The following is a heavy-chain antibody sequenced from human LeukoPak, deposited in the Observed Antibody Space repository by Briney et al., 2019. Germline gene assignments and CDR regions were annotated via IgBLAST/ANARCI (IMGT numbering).Heavy chain of an antibody. CDR2: IDASGGST. CDR1: GLTCSSCA. Sequence: GGSLRLSCAASGLTCSSCAMSWVRQAPGKGLEWVSSIDASGGSTYYADSVKGRFTISRDNSKNTFFLQMNTLRAADTAVYYCAKGSGSGWYGWFAPWGQGTLVTVSS. CDR3: AKGSGSGWYGWFAP. V-gene: IGHV3-23*01. J-gene: IGHJ5*02. D-gene: IGHD6-19*01.